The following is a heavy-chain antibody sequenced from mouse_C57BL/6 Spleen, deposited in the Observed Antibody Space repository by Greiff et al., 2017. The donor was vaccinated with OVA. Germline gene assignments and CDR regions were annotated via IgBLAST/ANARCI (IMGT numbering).Heavy chain of an antibody. J-gene: IGHJ1*03. Sequence: QVQLQQSGAELVKPGASVKLSCKASGYTFTEYTIHWVKQRPGQGLEWIGWFYPGSGSIKYNEKFKDKATLTADKSSSTVYMELSRLTSEDSAVYFCAGHEDGGSSLYWYFDVWGTGTTVTVSS. CDR2: FYPGSGSI. V-gene: IGHV1-62-2*01. D-gene: IGHD1-1*01. CDR1: GYTFTEYT. CDR3: AGHEDGGSSLYWYFDV.